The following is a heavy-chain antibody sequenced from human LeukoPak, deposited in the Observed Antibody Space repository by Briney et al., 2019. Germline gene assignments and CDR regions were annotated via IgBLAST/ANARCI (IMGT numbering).Heavy chain of an antibody. Sequence: PSGTLSLTCTVSGGSISSYYWSWIRQPPGKGLEWIGYIYYSGSTNYNPSLKSRVTISVDTSKNQFSLKLSSVTAADTAVYYCAGKGAFDIWGQGTMVTVSS. J-gene: IGHJ3*02. CDR2: IYYSGST. V-gene: IGHV4-59*08. CDR3: AGKGAFDI. CDR1: GGSISSYY.